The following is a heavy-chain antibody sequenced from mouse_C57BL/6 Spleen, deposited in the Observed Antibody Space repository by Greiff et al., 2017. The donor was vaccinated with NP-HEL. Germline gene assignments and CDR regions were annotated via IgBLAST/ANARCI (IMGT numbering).Heavy chain of an antibody. CDR2: ISYSGST. D-gene: IGHD4-1*01. CDR1: GYSITSGYD. J-gene: IGHJ1*03. V-gene: IGHV3-1*01. Sequence: EVQLQESGPGMVKPSQSLSLTCTVTGYSITSGYDWHWIRHFPGNKLEWMGYISYSGSTNYNPSLKSRISITHDTSKNHFFLKLNSVTTEDTATYYCARRANWDGGYFDVWGTGTTVTVSS. CDR3: ARRANWDGGYFDV.